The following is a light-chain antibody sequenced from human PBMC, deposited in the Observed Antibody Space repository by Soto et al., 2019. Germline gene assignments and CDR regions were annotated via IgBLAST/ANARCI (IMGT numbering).Light chain of an antibody. V-gene: IGLV1-44*01. CDR1: GSNIGSNP. J-gene: IGLJ3*02. CDR2: VNN. CDR3: AVWDDSLHARV. Sequence: QAVVTQAPSASGTPGQRVIISCSGSGSNIGSNPVNWYQQLPGTAPTLLIYVNNQRPSGVPDRFSGSKSGTSASLAISGLQSEDEADYYCAVWDDSLHARVFGGGTKLTVL.